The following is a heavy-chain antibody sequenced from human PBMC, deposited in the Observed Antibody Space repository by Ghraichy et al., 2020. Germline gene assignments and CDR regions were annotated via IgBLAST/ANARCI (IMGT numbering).Heavy chain of an antibody. J-gene: IGHJ5*02. CDR3: ASDLLRPRGDWFDP. D-gene: IGHD3-22*01. CDR2: IYISGST. Sequence: SETLSLTCTVSGGSISSYYWSWIRQPAGKGLEWIGRIYISGSTNYNPSLKSRVTMSVDTSKNQFSLKLSSVTAADTAVYYCASDLLRPRGDWFDPWGQGTLVTVSS. CDR1: GGSISSYY. V-gene: IGHV4-4*07.